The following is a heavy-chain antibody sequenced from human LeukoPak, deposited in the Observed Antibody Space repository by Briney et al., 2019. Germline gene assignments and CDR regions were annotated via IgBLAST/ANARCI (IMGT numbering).Heavy chain of an antibody. CDR1: GFTISSYY. V-gene: IGHV3-23*01. CDR3: ARLDDILTGYSDY. Sequence: PGGSLRLSCAASGFTISSYYMAWVRQAPGKGLEWVSAISGSGGSTYYADSVKGRFTISRDNSKNTLYLQMNSLRAEDTAVYYCARLDDILTGYSDYWGQGTLVTVSS. D-gene: IGHD3-9*01. J-gene: IGHJ4*02. CDR2: ISGSGGST.